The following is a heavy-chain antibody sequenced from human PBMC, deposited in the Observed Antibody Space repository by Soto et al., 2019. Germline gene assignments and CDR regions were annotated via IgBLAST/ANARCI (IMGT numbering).Heavy chain of an antibody. J-gene: IGHJ4*02. CDR2: ISPSGGST. CDR3: ARVYCSGGGCYGIDY. Sequence: QVQLVQSGAEVKKPGASVKVSCKASGYTFTSYYMHWVRQAPGQGLEWMGIISPSGGSTTYAQKFQGRVRMXXDXSXXTVYMELSSLRSEDTAVYYCARVYCSGGGCYGIDYWGQGTLVTVSS. V-gene: IGHV1-46*01. D-gene: IGHD2-15*01. CDR1: GYTFTSYY.